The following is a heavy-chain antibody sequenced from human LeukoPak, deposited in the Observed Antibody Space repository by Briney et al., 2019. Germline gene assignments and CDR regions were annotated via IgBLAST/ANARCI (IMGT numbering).Heavy chain of an antibody. CDR2: ISGSDGST. V-gene: IGHV3-23*01. CDR3: AKSKVVAATIGRFYY. J-gene: IGHJ4*02. CDR1: GFTFSSYA. D-gene: IGHD2-15*01. Sequence: GGSLRLSCAASGFTFSSYAMNWVRQAPGGGREGVSTISGSDGSTYYAGSVKGRFTISRDNSKNTLYLQMNSLRAEDTDVYYCAKSKVVAATIGRFYYWGQGTLVTVSS.